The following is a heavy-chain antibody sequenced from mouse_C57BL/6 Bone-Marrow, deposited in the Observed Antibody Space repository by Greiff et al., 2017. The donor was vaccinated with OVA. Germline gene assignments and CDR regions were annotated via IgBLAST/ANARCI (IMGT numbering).Heavy chain of an antibody. D-gene: IGHD2-2*01. J-gene: IGHJ3*01. CDR1: GYTFTEYT. V-gene: IGHV1-62-2*01. CDR3: ARHEERGGWLRRAWFAY. CDR2: FYPGSGSI. Sequence: QVQLKESGAELVKPGASVKLSCKSSGYTFTEYTIHWVKQRSGQGLEWIGWFYPGSGSIKYNEKFKDKATLTADKSSSTVYMELSRLTSEDSAVYFCARHEERGGWLRRAWFAYWGQGTLVTVSA.